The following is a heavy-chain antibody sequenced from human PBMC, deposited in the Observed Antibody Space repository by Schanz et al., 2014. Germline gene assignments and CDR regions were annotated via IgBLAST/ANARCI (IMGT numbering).Heavy chain of an antibody. J-gene: IGHJ6*02. CDR1: GFTFSSYT. V-gene: IGHV3-21*04. CDR2: ISSTSTYL. CDR3: ARQRSYFYAMDV. Sequence: EVQLVESGGGLVKPGDSLRLSCAASGFTFSSYTMKWVRQAPGKGLEWVSSISSTSTYLYYADSVKGRFTISRDSARNSLYLQMNSLRAEDTAVYYCARQRSYFYAMDVWGQGTTVTVSS.